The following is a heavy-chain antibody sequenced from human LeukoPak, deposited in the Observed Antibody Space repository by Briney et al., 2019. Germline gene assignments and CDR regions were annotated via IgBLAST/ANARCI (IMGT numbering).Heavy chain of an antibody. V-gene: IGHV3-66*02. J-gene: IGHJ6*02. CDR3: ARGGFLEWLYGMDV. D-gene: IGHD3-3*01. CDR1: GFTVSSNY. Sequence: GGSLRLSCAASGFTVSSNYMSWVRQAPGKGLEWVAVIYSGGSTYYADSVKGRFTISRDNSKNKLYLQMNSLRAEDTAVYYCARGGFLEWLYGMDVWGQGTTVTVSS. CDR2: IYSGGST.